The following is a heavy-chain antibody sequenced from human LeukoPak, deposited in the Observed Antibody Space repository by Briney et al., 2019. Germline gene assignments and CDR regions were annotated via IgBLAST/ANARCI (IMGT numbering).Heavy chain of an antibody. CDR1: GDSISSYY. D-gene: IGHD4-11*01. CDR2: IYYSGIT. CDR3: ARVNYSNNGWFAP. J-gene: IGHJ5*02. Sequence: PSETLSLTCTVSGDSISSYYWSWIRQPPGKGLEWIGYIYYSGITNYNPSLKSAVTISVDTSKNQFSLKLSSVTAADTAVYYCARVNYSNNGWFAPWGQGTLVTVSS. V-gene: IGHV4-59*01.